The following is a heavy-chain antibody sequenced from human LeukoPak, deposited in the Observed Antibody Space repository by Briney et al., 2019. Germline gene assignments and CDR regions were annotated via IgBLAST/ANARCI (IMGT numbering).Heavy chain of an antibody. J-gene: IGHJ4*02. V-gene: IGHV4-4*07. CDR2: IYTSGST. CDR1: GGSISSYY. D-gene: IGHD3-22*01. CDR3: ARDGDSSGYYPLDY. Sequence: SETLSLTCTVSGGSISSYYWSWIRQPARKGLEWIGRIYTSGSTNYNPSLKSRVTMSVDTSKNQFSLKLSSVTAADTAVYYCARDGDSSGYYPLDYWGQGTLVTVSS.